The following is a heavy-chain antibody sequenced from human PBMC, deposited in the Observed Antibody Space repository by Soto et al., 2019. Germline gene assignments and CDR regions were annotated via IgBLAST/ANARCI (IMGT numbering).Heavy chain of an antibody. CDR2: ISSSSSTI. D-gene: IGHD3-10*01. CDR1: GFTFSSYS. J-gene: IGHJ6*02. V-gene: IGHV3-48*02. Sequence: GGSLRLSCAASGFTFSSYSMNWVRQAPGKGLEWVSYISSSSSTIYYADSEKGRFTISRDNAKNSLYLQMNSLRDEDTAVYYFASLLVRGVMFTDYYYYGMDVWGQGTTVTVSS. CDR3: ASLLVRGVMFTDYYYYGMDV.